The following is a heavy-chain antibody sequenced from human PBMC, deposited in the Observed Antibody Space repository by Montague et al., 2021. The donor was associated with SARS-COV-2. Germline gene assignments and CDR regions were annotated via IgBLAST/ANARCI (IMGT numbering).Heavy chain of an antibody. CDR3: AREIAAAGPALDS. CDR1: GFSLSTSGMC. CDR2: IDWDDDK. V-gene: IGHV2-70*11. D-gene: IGHD6-13*01. Sequence: PALVKPTQTLTLTCTFSGFSLSTSGMCVGWIRQPPGKALEWLARIDWDDDKYYSTSLKTRLTISKDTSKNQVVLTMTNMDPVDTATYYWAREIAAAGPALDSGGQGTLDTVSS. J-gene: IGHJ4*02.